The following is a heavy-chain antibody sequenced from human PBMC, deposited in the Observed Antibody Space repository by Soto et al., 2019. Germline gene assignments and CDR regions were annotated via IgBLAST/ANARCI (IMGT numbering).Heavy chain of an antibody. J-gene: IGHJ4*02. CDR1: GGSISGHS. CDR2: IYPSGST. D-gene: IGHD5-12*01. CDR3: VRGRSYSVYDF. Sequence: SETMSLTSTVSGGSISGHSWIWVRQPAGRGLEWIGHIYPSGSTSYNPSLRSRVTMSLDTSNNQIFLNLTSVTAADSAVFYCVRGRSYSVYDFWGPGTLVTVSS. V-gene: IGHV4-4*07.